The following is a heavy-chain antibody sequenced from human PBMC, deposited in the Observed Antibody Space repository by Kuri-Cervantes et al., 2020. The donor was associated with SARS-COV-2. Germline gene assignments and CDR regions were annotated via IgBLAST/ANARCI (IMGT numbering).Heavy chain of an antibody. CDR3: ARIKAGSGSRYYYYNMDV. CDR1: GFSLSNARMG. J-gene: IGHJ6*03. D-gene: IGHD3-10*01. V-gene: IGHV2-26*01. CDR2: IFSNDEK. Sequence: SGPTLVKPTETLTLTCTVSGFSLSNARMGVSWIRQPPGKALEWLAHIFSNDEKSYSTSLKSRLTISKDTSKSQVVLTMTNMDPVDTATYYCARIKAGSGSRYYYYNMDVWGKGTTVTVSS.